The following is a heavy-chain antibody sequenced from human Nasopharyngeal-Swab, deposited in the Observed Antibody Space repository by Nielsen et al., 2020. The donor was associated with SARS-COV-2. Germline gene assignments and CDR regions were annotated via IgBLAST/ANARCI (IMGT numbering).Heavy chain of an antibody. CDR2: LIPMNDIA. CDR3: AREFYESAGMSPFDY. D-gene: IGHD3-22*01. J-gene: IGHJ4*02. V-gene: IGHV1-69*10. Sequence: WVGQAPGQGLEWMGGLIPMNDIANYAQKFEGRATITADKSTSTAYMELSCLTSEDTAVYYCAREFYESAGMSPFDYWGQGTLVTVSS.